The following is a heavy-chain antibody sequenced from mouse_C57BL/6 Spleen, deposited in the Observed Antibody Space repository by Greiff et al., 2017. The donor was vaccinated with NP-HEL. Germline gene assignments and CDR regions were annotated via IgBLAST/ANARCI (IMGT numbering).Heavy chain of an antibody. CDR1: GYTFTSSW. D-gene: IGHD2-4*01. Sequence: QVQLQQSGAELVKPGASVKLSCKASGYTFTSSWMHWVKQRPGQGLEWIGMIHPNSGSTNYNEKFKSKATLTVDKSSSTAYMQLSSLTSEDSAVYYCASYDYDEFAYWGQGTLVTVSA. V-gene: IGHV1-64*01. CDR2: IHPNSGST. J-gene: IGHJ3*01. CDR3: ASYDYDEFAY.